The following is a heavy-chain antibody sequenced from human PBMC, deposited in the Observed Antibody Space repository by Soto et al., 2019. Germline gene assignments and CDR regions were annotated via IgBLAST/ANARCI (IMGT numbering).Heavy chain of an antibody. D-gene: IGHD3-3*01. CDR1: GDSVSSNSAA. CDR2: TYYRSKWYN. Sequence: SQTLSLTCAISGDSVSSNSAAWNWIRQSPSRGLEWLGRTYYRSKWYNDYAVSVKSRITINPDTSKNQFSLQLNSVTPEDTAVYYCARGPYDFWSEYCYVRDVWGQGTTVTVSS. V-gene: IGHV6-1*01. CDR3: ARGPYDFWSEYCYVRDV. J-gene: IGHJ6*01.